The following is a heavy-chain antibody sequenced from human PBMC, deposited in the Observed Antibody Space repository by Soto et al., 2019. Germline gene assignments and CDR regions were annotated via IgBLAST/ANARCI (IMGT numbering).Heavy chain of an antibody. CDR3: ARVGDCSGGSCYPIRYYYYGMDV. D-gene: IGHD2-15*01. J-gene: IGHJ6*02. CDR2: MNPNSGNA. Sequence: ASVKVSCKASGYTFTSYDINWVRQATGQGLEWMGWMNPNSGNAGYAQKFQGRVTMTRNTSISTAYMELSSLRSEDTAVYYCARVGDCSGGSCYPIRYYYYGMDVWGQGTTVTVSS. V-gene: IGHV1-8*01. CDR1: GYTFTSYD.